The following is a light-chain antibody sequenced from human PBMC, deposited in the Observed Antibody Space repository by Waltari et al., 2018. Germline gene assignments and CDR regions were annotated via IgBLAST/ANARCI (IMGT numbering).Light chain of an antibody. CDR3: QSYDSSLSGYV. Sequence: QSVLTQPPSVSGAPGQRVTISCTGSSSNIGAGYDVHWSQQLPGTAPKLLSYGNSNRPSGVPDRFSGSKSGTSASLAITGLQAEDEADYYCQSYDSSLSGYVFGTGTKVTVL. V-gene: IGLV1-40*01. CDR2: GNS. J-gene: IGLJ1*01. CDR1: SSNIGAGYD.